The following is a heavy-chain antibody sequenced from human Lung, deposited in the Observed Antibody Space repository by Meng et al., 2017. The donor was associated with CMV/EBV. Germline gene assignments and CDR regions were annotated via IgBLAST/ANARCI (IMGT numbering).Heavy chain of an antibody. J-gene: IGHJ4*02. CDR3: ARDRGTQLELRPFSDY. CDR1: GFTFRSYW. V-gene: IGHV3-7*01. CDR2: IKQDGSEK. D-gene: IGHD1-7*01. Sequence: GEXXTISCGVPGFTFRSYWMSWVRQTPGKGLEWVANIKQDGSEKYYVDSVKGRFTISRDNAKNSLYLQMNSLRAEDTAIYYCARDRGTQLELRPFSDYWCQGTLVTVSS.